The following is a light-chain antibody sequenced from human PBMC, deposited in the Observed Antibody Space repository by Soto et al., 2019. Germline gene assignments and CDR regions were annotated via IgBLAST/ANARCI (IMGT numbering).Light chain of an antibody. CDR3: AAWDDSLSGWV. V-gene: IGLV1-47*02. CDR1: SSNIGSNY. CDR2: NNN. Sequence: QSVLTQPPSASGTPGLRVTISCSGSSSNIGSNYVFWYHQLPGTAPKLLIYNNNRRPSGVPDRFSGSKSGTSASLAISGLRSEDEADYYCAAWDDSLSGWVFGGGTKVTVL. J-gene: IGLJ3*02.